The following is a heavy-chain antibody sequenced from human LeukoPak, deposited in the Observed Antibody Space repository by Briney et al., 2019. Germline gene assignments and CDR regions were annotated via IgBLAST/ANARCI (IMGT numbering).Heavy chain of an antibody. J-gene: IGHJ2*01. CDR1: GGSISYYY. CDR2: IYYSGST. D-gene: IGHD3-3*01. CDR3: ARDQGGRQPNYDFWSGLDWYFDL. Sequence: SETLSLTCTVSGGSISYYYWRWIRQPPGKGLEWIGYIYYSGSTSYNPSLKSRVTISVDTSKNQFSLKLSSVTAADTAVYYCARDQGGRQPNYDFWSGLDWYFDLWGRGTLVTVSS. V-gene: IGHV4-59*12.